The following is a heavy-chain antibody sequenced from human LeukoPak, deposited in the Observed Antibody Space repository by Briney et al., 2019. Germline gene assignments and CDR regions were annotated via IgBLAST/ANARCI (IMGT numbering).Heavy chain of an antibody. V-gene: IGHV3-23*01. CDR1: GFTFRSYT. CDR3: AKEAHSRGWYWRWSD. CDR2: ISGSGGST. D-gene: IGHD6-19*01. J-gene: IGHJ4*02. Sequence: PGGSLRLSCAASGFTFRSYTMTWVRQAPGKGLEWVSAISGSGGSTYYADSVKGRFTISRDNSKNTLYLQMNSLRAEDTAVYYCAKEAHSRGWYWRWSDWGQGTLVTVSS.